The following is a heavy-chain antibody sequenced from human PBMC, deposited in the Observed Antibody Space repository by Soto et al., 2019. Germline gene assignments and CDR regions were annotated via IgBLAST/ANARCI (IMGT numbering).Heavy chain of an antibody. CDR3: ATDPRARFSSGYENESFDI. D-gene: IGHD3-22*01. Sequence: SETLSLTCTVSGGSISSYYWSWIRQPPGKGLEWIGYIYYSGSTNYNPSLKSRVTISVDTSKNQFSLKLSSVTAADTAVYYCATDPRARFSSGYENESFDIWGQVKMCTV. CDR1: GGSISSYY. V-gene: IGHV4-59*01. J-gene: IGHJ3*02. CDR2: IYYSGST.